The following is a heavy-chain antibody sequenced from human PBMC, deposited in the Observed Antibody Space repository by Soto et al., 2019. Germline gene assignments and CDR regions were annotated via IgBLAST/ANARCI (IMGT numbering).Heavy chain of an antibody. V-gene: IGHV3-30*18. CDR1: GFTFSSFA. CDR2: ISYDGTNT. J-gene: IGHJ4*02. Sequence: GGSLRLSCAASGFTFSSFAMHWVRQAPGKGLEWVAVISYDGTNTYYTDSVKGRFTVSRDNSKNTLNLQMNSLRAEDTAVYYCAKGRTDCSGWYAFDSWGQGTLVTVSS. D-gene: IGHD6-19*01. CDR3: AKGRTDCSGWYAFDS.